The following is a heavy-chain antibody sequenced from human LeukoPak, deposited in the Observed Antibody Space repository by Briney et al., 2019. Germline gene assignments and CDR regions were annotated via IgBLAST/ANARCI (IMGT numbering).Heavy chain of an antibody. CDR2: INHSGST. CDR3: ARAWAYGDYRVRAFDI. V-gene: IGHV4-34*01. D-gene: IGHD4-17*01. J-gene: IGHJ3*02. Sequence: SETLSLTCAVYGGSFSGYYWSWIRQPPGKGLEWIGEINHSGSTNYNPSLKSRVTISVDTSKNQFSLKLSSVTAADTAVYYCARAWAYGDYRVRAFDIWGQGTMVTVSS. CDR1: GGSFSGYY.